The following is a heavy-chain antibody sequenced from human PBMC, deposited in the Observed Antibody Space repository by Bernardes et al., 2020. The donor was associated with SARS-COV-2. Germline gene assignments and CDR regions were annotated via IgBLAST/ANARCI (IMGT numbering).Heavy chain of an antibody. CDR1: GLDVSSNH. Sequence: SLRLSCAASGLDVSSNHMSWVRQAPGKGLEWVSVLYISGSTYYADSVKGRFTISRDNSKNTLYLQMNTLRAEDTAIYYCARAMVRYYCDYWGQGTLVTVSS. D-gene: IGHD3-22*01. J-gene: IGHJ4*02. CDR3: ARAMVRYYCDY. V-gene: IGHV3-66*01. CDR2: LYISGST.